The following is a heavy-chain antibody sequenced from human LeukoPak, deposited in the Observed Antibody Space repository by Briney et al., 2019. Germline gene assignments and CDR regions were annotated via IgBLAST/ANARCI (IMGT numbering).Heavy chain of an antibody. CDR1: GYTLTSYG. V-gene: IGHV1-18*01. CDR3: AGGVDTAMAIFGY. Sequence: ASVTVSCTSSGYTLTSYGISWVRQAPGQGLEWMGWISAYNGNTNYAQKLQGRVTMTTDTSTSTAYMELRSLRSDDTAVYYCAGGVDTAMAIFGYWGQGTLVTVSS. CDR2: ISAYNGNT. J-gene: IGHJ4*02. D-gene: IGHD5-18*01.